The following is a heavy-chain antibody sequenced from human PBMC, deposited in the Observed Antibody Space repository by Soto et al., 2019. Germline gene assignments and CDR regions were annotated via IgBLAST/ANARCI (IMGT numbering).Heavy chain of an antibody. Sequence: GESLKISCQVSGYSFTSYWIAWVRQMPGKGLEWMGIIYPADSDTRYSPSFQGQVTFSVDKSIRTAYVQWSSLKASDTAMYFCARVIADYGDYFDSWGQGTPVTVSS. V-gene: IGHV5-51*01. CDR1: GYSFTSYW. D-gene: IGHD4-17*01. CDR2: IYPADSDT. J-gene: IGHJ4*02. CDR3: ARVIADYGDYFDS.